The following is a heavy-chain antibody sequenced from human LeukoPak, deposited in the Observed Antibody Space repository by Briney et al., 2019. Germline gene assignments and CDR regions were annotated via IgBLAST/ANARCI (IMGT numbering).Heavy chain of an antibody. V-gene: IGHV1-8*02. CDR1: GYTFTSYG. CDR3: ARRGAFDYRIDY. D-gene: IGHD4-11*01. J-gene: IGHJ4*02. CDR2: MNPNSGNT. Sequence: ASVKVSCKASGYTFTSYGISWVRQATGQGLEWMGWMNPNSGNTGYAQKFQGRVTMTRNTSISTAYMELSSLRSEDTAVYYCARRGAFDYRIDYWGQGTLVTVSS.